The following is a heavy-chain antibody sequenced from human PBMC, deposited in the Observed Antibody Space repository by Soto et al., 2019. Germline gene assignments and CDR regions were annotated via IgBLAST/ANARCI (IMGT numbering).Heavy chain of an antibody. V-gene: IGHV3-30*01. CDR1: GFIFSTYA. CDR2: ISSDGNNK. CDR3: ARRGYGMDV. Sequence: PGGSLRLSCAASGFIFSTYAMHWVRQAPGKGLEWVAVISSDGNNKYYADSVKGRFTISRDNSKNTLYLQMNSLRAGNTAVYYCARRGYGMDVWGQGTTVTVSS. J-gene: IGHJ6*02.